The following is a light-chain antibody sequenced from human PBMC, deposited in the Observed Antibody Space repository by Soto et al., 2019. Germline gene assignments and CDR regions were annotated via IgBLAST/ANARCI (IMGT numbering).Light chain of an antibody. CDR3: HQPSHWPRT. J-gene: IGKJ1*01. CDR1: QSVSSY. Sequence: EIVLTQSPATLSLSPGERATLSCRASQSVSSYLAWYQQKPGQAPRLLIYDASSSATGIPARFSGSGSGREFTLPISSLKPEDFAVFYCHQPSHWPRTFGQWTKLEI. V-gene: IGKV3-11*02. CDR2: DAS.